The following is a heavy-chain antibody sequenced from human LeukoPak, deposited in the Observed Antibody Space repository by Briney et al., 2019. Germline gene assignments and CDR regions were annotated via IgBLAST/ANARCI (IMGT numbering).Heavy chain of an antibody. CDR2: ISGSGGGT. CDR1: GFTFSSIA. D-gene: IGHD3-10*01. V-gene: IGHV3-23*01. Sequence: GGSLRLSCAASGFTFSSIAMSWVRQAPDKGLEWVSTISGSGGGTYYADSVKGRFTISRDDSKNTLYLQMNSLRAEDTAVYYCARGYYGSGSTSFDPWGQGTLVTVSS. J-gene: IGHJ5*02. CDR3: ARGYYGSGSTSFDP.